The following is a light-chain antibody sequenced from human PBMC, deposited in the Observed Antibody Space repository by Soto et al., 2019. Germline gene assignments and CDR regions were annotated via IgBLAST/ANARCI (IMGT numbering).Light chain of an antibody. CDR2: WAS. V-gene: IGKV4-1*01. J-gene: IGKJ4*01. CDR1: QPVLSISNNKNH. CDR3: QQYFDVPFT. Sequence: EMVITQSPDSLAPSFTEGPAIKCNSTQPVLSISNNKNHLAWYQQKPGQPPQLIIYWASTRESGVPERFSGSGSGTDFTLTISSLEAEDVAFYWCQQYFDVPFTFGGGTKVDI.